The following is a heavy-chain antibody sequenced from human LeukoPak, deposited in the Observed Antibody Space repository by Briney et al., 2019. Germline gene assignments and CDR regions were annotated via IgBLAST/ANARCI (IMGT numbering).Heavy chain of an antibody. J-gene: IGHJ4*02. CDR3: ARNSGHRLMGITNYFDY. CDR2: ISSYNGNT. V-gene: IGHV1-18*01. D-gene: IGHD3-10*01. Sequence: ASVKVSCKASGYTFTNYIITWVRQAPGQGLEWMGWISSYNGNTNYAQKHQGRVTMTTDTSTSTAYMELRSLRSDDTAMYYCARNSGHRLMGITNYFDYWGQGTLVTVSS. CDR1: GYTFTNYI.